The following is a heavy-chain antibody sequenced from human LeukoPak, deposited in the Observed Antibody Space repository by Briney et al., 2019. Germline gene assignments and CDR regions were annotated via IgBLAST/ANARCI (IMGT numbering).Heavy chain of an antibody. V-gene: IGHV4-34*01. D-gene: IGHD2-2*01. J-gene: IGHJ5*02. CDR2: INHSGST. CDR3: ARGRVAAVPLNWFDP. Sequence: SETLSLTCAVYGGSFSGYYWSWIRQPPGKGLEWIGEINHSGSTNYNPSLKSRVTVSVDTSKNQFSLKLSSVTAADTAVYYCARGRVAAVPLNWFDPWGQGTLVTVSS. CDR1: GGSFSGYY.